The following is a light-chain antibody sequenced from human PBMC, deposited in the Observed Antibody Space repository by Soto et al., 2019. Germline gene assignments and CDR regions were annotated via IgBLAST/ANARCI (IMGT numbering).Light chain of an antibody. Sequence: DIQMTQSPSSLSASLGDRVTITCRARQGISVYLAWFQQKPGKVPKLLIYAASTLQSGVPSRLSGSGSGTDFTLTISSLQPEDVATYYCQKYNSPPLTFGGRTKVEIK. CDR2: AAS. CDR3: QKYNSPPLT. CDR1: QGISVY. J-gene: IGKJ4*01. V-gene: IGKV1-27*01.